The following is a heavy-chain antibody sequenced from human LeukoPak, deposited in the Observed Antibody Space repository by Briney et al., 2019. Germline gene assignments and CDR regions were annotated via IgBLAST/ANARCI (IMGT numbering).Heavy chain of an antibody. V-gene: IGHV4-59*08. J-gene: IGHJ6*02. CDR3: ARHRWGYGMDV. D-gene: IGHD4-23*01. CDR2: IYYTGNT. CDR1: GVSISRYY. Sequence: PSETLSLTCTVSGVSISRYYGSWIRQPPGKGLELIGYIYYTGNTNYNPSLKSRVTVSVDTSKNQFSLNLTSVTAADTAVYYCARHRWGYGMDVWGQGATVTVSS.